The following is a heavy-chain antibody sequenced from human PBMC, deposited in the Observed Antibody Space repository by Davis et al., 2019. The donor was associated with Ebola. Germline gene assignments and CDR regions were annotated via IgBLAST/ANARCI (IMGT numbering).Heavy chain of an antibody. V-gene: IGHV3-11*06. CDR2: ISSSSSYI. Sequence: GESLKISCAASGFTFSDYYMSWIRQAPGKGLEWVSYISSSSSYIYYADSVKGRFTISRDNAKNSLYLQMNSLRAEDTAVYYCARDRESGSYLGMDVWGQGTTVTVSS. J-gene: IGHJ6*02. CDR3: ARDRESGSYLGMDV. CDR1: GFTFSDYY. D-gene: IGHD1-26*01.